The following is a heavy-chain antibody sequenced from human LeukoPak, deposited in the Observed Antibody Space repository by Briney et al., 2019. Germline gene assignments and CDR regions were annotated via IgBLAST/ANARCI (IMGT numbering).Heavy chain of an antibody. CDR2: ISSSSNTI. CDR3: ARGRGGYSGYDPLDF. CDR1: KFTFSSYS. J-gene: IGHJ4*02. V-gene: IGHV3-48*02. Sequence: GGSLRLSCAASKFTFSSYSMDSVRQAPGKGLEWISYISSSSNTIYYADSVRGRFTIFRDNADNSLYLQMDSLRDDDTALYYCARGRGGYSGYDPLDFWGLGTLVIVSS. D-gene: IGHD5-12*01.